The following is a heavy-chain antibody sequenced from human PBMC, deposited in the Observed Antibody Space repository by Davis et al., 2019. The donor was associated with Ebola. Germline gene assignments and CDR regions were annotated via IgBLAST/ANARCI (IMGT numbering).Heavy chain of an antibody. D-gene: IGHD2-2*02. CDR3: ARVPGYCSSTSCYTLYYYGMDV. Sequence: MPSETLSLTCAVYGGSFSGYYWSWIRQPPGKGLEWIGEINHSGSTNYNPSLKSRVTISVDTSKNQFSLKLSSVTAADTAVYYCARVPGYCSSTSCYTLYYYGMDVWGQGTTVTVSS. V-gene: IGHV4-34*01. J-gene: IGHJ6*02. CDR1: GGSFSGYY. CDR2: INHSGST.